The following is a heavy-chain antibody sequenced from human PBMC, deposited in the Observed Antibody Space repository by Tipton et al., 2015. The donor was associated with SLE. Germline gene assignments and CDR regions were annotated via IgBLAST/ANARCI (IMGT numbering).Heavy chain of an antibody. CDR3: AGGDYHGSVSYIGY. V-gene: IGHV4-38-2*02. CDR2: IYHSGST. J-gene: IGHJ4*02. CDR1: GYSISSGYY. D-gene: IGHD3-10*01. Sequence: TLSLTCTVSGYSISSGYYWGWIRQPPGKGLEWIGSIYHSGSTYYNPSLKSRVTISVDTSKNQFSLKLSSVTASDTAVYYCAGGDYHGSVSYIGYWGQGSLVTVSS.